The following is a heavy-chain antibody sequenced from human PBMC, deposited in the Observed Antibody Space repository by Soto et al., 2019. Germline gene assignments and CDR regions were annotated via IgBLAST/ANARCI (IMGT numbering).Heavy chain of an antibody. CDR1: GFDFRAYA. J-gene: IGHJ5*02. D-gene: IGHD6-13*01. Sequence: EVQLLESGGGFVQPGGSLRLSCAASGFDFRAYAMGWVRQTPGKGLEWVSGLSGRGDTTDYAESVKGRFTISRDNSKNKLCLQMNGLRVDDTAIYYCAKDIGAAGLYDPWGQGALVTVSS. CDR3: AKDIGAAGLYDP. V-gene: IGHV3-23*01. CDR2: LSGRGDTT.